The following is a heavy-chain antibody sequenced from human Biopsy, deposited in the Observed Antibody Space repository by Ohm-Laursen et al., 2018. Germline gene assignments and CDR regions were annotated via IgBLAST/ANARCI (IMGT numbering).Heavy chain of an antibody. Sequence: SQTLSLTCSISGGSISGYYWNWIRQSPGKGLEWIGYIWSSGTTDYNPSLQSRVPMSLELSTDQFSLKVDSVTAADTAVYYCARVVGAATGFDQWGQGIPATVSS. CDR3: ARVVGAATGFDQ. J-gene: IGHJ4*02. CDR1: GGSISGYY. CDR2: IWSSGTT. V-gene: IGHV4-59*01. D-gene: IGHD1-26*01.